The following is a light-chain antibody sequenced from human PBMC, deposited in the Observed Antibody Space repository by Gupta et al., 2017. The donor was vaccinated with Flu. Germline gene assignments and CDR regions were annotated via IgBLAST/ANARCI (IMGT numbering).Light chain of an antibody. V-gene: IGLV2-11*01. CDR1: SSDVGGYNY. CDR2: DVS. J-gene: IGLJ3*02. CDR3: CSYAGSYTEM. Sequence: QSALTQPRSVSGSPGPSVTISCTGTSSDVGGYNYVSWYQQHPGKAPKLMIYDVSERPAGVPGRFSGSKSGNTASLTISGLQAEDEADYYCCSYAGSYTEMFGGGTKLTVL.